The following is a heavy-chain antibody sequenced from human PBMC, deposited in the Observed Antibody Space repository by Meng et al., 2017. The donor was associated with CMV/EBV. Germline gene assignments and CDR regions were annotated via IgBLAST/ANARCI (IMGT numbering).Heavy chain of an antibody. Sequence: QVLVQESGPGFVKPSQTLSLTCTVSGGSLSSGDYYWSWIRQPPGKGLEWIGYIYYSGSTYYNPSLKSRVTISVDTSKNQFSLKLSSVTAADTAVYYCARTGEYPTFDYWGQGTLVTVSS. CDR1: GGSLSSGDYY. V-gene: IGHV4-30-4*08. J-gene: IGHJ4*02. CDR3: ARTGEYPTFDY. D-gene: IGHD2/OR15-2a*01. CDR2: IYYSGST.